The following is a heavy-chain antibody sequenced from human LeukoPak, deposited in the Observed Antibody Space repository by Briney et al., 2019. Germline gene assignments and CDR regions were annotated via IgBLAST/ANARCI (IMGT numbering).Heavy chain of an antibody. CDR2: IKQDGSEK. CDR1: GFTFSNYW. CDR3: ATSIAAAGTLDY. Sequence: GGSLRLSCAASGFTFSNYWMSWVRQAPGKGLEWVANIKQDGSEKYYVDSVKGRFTISRDNAKNSLYLQMNSLRAEDTAVYYCATSIAAAGTLDYWGQGILVTVSS. D-gene: IGHD6-13*01. J-gene: IGHJ4*02. V-gene: IGHV3-7*01.